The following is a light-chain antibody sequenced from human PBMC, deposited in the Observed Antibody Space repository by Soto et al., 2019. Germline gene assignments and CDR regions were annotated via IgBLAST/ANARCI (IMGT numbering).Light chain of an antibody. J-gene: IGKJ3*01. Sequence: DIVMTQSPLSLPVTPGDPASSSCRSSQSLLHSNGYNYLDWYLQKPGQSPQLLIYLGSNRASGVPDRVSGSGSGTDFTLKISRVEAEDVGVYYGMQALPTPTFGPGNKVDIK. CDR3: MQALPTPT. V-gene: IGKV2-28*01. CDR2: LGS. CDR1: QSLLHSNGYNY.